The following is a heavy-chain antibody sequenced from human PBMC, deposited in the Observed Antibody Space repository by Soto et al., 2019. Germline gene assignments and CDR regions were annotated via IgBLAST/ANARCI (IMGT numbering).Heavy chain of an antibody. CDR1: GFTFSSYA. CDR3: ARDGSLANEWLVVVITCLDY. Sequence: SGGSLRLSCAASGFTFSSYAMHWVRQAPGKGLERVAVISYDGSNKYYADSVKGRFTISRDNSKNTLYLQMNSLRAEDTAVYYCARDGSLANEWLVVVITCLDYWGQGTLVTVSS. CDR2: ISYDGSNK. V-gene: IGHV3-30-3*01. D-gene: IGHD3-22*01. J-gene: IGHJ4*02.